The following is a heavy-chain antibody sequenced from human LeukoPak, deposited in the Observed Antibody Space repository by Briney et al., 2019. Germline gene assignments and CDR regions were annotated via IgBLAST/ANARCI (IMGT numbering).Heavy chain of an antibody. CDR3: TTDDRAVANAFDI. D-gene: IGHD6-19*01. V-gene: IGHV1-24*01. Sequence: ASVKVSCKVSGYTLTELSMHWVRQGPGKGLEWMGGFDPEDGKPIYAHKFHGRVTMTGDTSTGTAFMELSSLRSEDTAVYYCTTDDRAVANAFDIWGQGTMVTVSS. J-gene: IGHJ3*02. CDR1: GYTLTELS. CDR2: FDPEDGKP.